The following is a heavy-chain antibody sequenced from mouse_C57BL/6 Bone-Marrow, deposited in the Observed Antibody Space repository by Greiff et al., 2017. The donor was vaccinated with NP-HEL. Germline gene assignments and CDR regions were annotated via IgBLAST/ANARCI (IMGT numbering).Heavy chain of an antibody. V-gene: IGHV5-17*01. D-gene: IGHD2-3*01. CDR3: AGRWLLNRLDY. CDR1: GFTFSDYG. CDR2: ISSGSSTI. Sequence: EVKLMESGGGLVKPGGSLKLSCAASGFTFSDYGMHWVRQAPEKGLEWVAYISSGSSTIYSADTVKGRFTISRDNATNTLFLQMTSLRSEDTAMYYCAGRWLLNRLDYWGQGTTLTVSS. J-gene: IGHJ2*01.